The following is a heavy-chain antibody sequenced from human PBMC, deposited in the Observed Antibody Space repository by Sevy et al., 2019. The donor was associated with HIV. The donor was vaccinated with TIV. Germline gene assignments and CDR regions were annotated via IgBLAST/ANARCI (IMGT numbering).Heavy chain of an antibody. CDR2: IWYDGSNK. D-gene: IGHD3-3*01. V-gene: IGHV3-33*01. J-gene: IGHJ6*02. CDR3: VRDDNDFWSGYYASENYYYGMDV. CDR1: GFTFSSYA. Sequence: GGSLRLSCAASGFTFSSYAIHWVRQAPGKGLEWVAVIWYDGSNKYYADSVKGRFTISRDNSKNRLHLQMKSRRAEDTVVYYCVRDDNDFWSGYYASENYYYGMDVWGQGTSVTVSS.